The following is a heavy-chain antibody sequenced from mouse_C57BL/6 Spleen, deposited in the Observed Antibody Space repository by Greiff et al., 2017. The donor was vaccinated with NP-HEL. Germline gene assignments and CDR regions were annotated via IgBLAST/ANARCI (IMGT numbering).Heavy chain of an antibody. J-gene: IGHJ2*01. D-gene: IGHD1-1*01. V-gene: IGHV1-82*01. CDR2: IYPGDGDT. CDR3: ARGGYYGSSYYFDY. Sequence: VQLQQSGPELVKPGASVKISCKASGYAFSSSWMNWVKQRPGKGLEWIGRIYPGDGDTNYNGKFKGKATLTADKSSSTAYMQLSSLTSEDSAVYFWARGGYYGSSYYFDYWGQGTTLTVSS. CDR1: GYAFSSSW.